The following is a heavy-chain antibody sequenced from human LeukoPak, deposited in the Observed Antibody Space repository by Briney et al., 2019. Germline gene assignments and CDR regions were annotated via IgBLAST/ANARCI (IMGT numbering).Heavy chain of an antibody. J-gene: IGHJ6*03. D-gene: IGHD2-15*01. V-gene: IGHV4-4*07. CDR2: IYTSGST. Sequence: SETLSLTCTVSGDFISPHRLSWIRQPAGKGLEWIGRIYTSGSTNYNPSLKSRVTMSVDTSKNQFSLKLNSVTAADTAVYYCARGDMNYYYYYYMDVWGKGTTVTVSS. CDR3: ARGDMNYYYYYYMDV. CDR1: GDFISPHR.